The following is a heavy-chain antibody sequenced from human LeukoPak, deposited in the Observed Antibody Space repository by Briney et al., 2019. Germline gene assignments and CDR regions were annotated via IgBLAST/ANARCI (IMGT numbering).Heavy chain of an antibody. CDR3: ARSHSSSLRAPFGY. J-gene: IGHJ4*02. V-gene: IGHV1-18*04. Sequence: ASVKVSCQASGYTFSNYGIIWVRQASGKGLEWMGWINPYNGNTNFGQKVQGRVTMTTDTTTRTVYMELRNLRYDDTAVYYCARSHSSSLRAPFGYWGQGTLVTASS. CDR1: GYTFSNYG. CDR2: INPYNGNT. D-gene: IGHD6-6*01.